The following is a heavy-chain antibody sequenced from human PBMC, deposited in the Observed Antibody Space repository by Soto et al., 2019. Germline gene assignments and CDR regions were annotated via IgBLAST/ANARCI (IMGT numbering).Heavy chain of an antibody. Sequence: QVQLVESGGGLVKPGGSLRLSCAASGFTFSNYYMSWIRQAPGKGLEWVSYISSSGSTIYYADSVKGRFTISRDSAKNSLYLQMNSLRAGDTAVYYCAGYPGSGLDFALWGRGTLVTVSS. J-gene: IGHJ2*01. CDR3: AGYPGSGLDFAL. CDR1: GFTFSNYY. D-gene: IGHD6-19*01. V-gene: IGHV3-11*01. CDR2: ISSSGSTI.